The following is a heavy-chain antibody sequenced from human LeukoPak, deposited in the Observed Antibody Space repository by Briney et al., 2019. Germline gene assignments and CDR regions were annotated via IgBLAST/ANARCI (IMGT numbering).Heavy chain of an antibody. CDR1: GFTFSGYP. Sequence: GGSLRLSCAASGFTFSGYPIHWVRQAPGKGLEWVAVISYDGSNKYYADSVKGRFTISRDNSKNTLYVQMNNLRAEDTAVYYCAKEAYWGQGTLVTVSS. CDR3: AKEAY. CDR2: ISYDGSNK. J-gene: IGHJ4*02. V-gene: IGHV3-30-3*02.